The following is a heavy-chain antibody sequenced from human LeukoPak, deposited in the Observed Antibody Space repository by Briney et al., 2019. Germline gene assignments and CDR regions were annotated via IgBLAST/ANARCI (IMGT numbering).Heavy chain of an antibody. J-gene: IGHJ4*02. CDR1: GFTSSSSW. V-gene: IGHV3-7*01. Sequence: PGGSPRLSSADPGFTSSSSWLSSVRQAPGKGLEWVANIKQDGSEKYYVDSVRGRFSISRDNAKNSLYLQMINLRAEDTAVYYCARSPIAQARWGYYFDYWGQGTLVTVSS. D-gene: IGHD2-21*01. CDR2: IKQDGSEK. CDR3: ARSPIAQARWGYYFDY.